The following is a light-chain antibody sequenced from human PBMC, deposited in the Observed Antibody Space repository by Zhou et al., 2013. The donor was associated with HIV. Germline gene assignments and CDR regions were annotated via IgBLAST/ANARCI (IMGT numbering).Light chain of an antibody. CDR2: DAS. V-gene: IGKV3-11*01. CDR3: QQRSNWLWT. CDR1: EGVGRN. J-gene: IGKJ1*01. Sequence: EMVVAQSPATLSVSPGERVTLSCRTSEGVGRNLAWYQQKPGQAPRLLIFDASNRAAGIPARFSGSGSGIDFTLTISSLEPEDSAVYYCQQRSNWLWTFGQGTKVEIK.